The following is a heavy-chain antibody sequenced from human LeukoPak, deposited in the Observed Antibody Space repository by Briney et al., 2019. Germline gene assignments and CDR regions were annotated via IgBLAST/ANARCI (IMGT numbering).Heavy chain of an antibody. CDR3: ARGGRRIAGGGREYFDY. J-gene: IGHJ4*02. V-gene: IGHV1-2*02. CDR1: GYTFTSYG. CDR2: ISPDSGGT. D-gene: IGHD6-13*01. Sequence: ASVKVSCRASGYTFTSYGISWVRQAPGQGLEWMGWISPDSGGTQYAQKFQGRVTMTRDTSISTAYMELNRLRSDDTAVYYCARGGRRIAGGGREYFDYWGQGTRVTVSS.